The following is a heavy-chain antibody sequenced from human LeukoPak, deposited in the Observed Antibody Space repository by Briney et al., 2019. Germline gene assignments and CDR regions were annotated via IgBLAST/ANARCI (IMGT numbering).Heavy chain of an antibody. V-gene: IGHV3-7*01. CDR3: ARRGGQGDHVWGTYVY. CDR2: IKEDGSEE. Sequence: GGSLRLSCAASGFTFSSYIMSWVRQAPGRGLEWVANIKEDGSEEYYVDSLKGRFTISRDNAKNSLYLQLNSLRAEDTAVYYCARRGGQGDHVWGTYVYWGQGILVTVSS. CDR1: GFTFSSYI. D-gene: IGHD3-16*01. J-gene: IGHJ4*02.